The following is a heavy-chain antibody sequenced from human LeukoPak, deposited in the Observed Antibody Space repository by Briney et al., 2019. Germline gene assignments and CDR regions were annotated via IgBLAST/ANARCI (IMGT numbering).Heavy chain of an antibody. Sequence: PGGSLRLSCAASGFTFSTYIMSWVRQAPGKGLEWVAVIWYDGSNKYYADSVKGRFTISRDNSKNTLYLQMNSLRAEDTAVYYCARDHDYGGNSPFDYWGQGTLVTVSS. CDR2: IWYDGSNK. J-gene: IGHJ4*02. D-gene: IGHD4-23*01. CDR3: ARDHDYGGNSPFDY. V-gene: IGHV3-33*08. CDR1: GFTFSTYI.